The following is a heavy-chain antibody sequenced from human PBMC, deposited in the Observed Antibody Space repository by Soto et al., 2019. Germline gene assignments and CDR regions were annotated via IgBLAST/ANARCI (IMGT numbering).Heavy chain of an antibody. CDR2: ISSSSSTR. V-gene: IGHV3-48*01. D-gene: IGHD1-26*01. Sequence: GGSLRLSCAASGFTFSSYSVNWVRQAPGKGLEWVSYISSSSSTRYYADSMKGRFTISRDNSKNTLYLQMNSLGAEDTAVYYCARDFVVGGPTINYYYGMDVWGQGTTVTVSS. J-gene: IGHJ6*02. CDR1: GFTFSSYS. CDR3: ARDFVVGGPTINYYYGMDV.